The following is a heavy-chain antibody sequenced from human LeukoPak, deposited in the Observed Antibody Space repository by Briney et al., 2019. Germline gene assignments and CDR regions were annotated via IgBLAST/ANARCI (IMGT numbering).Heavy chain of an antibody. D-gene: IGHD6-19*01. CDR3: ARGSSGWYYFDY. Sequence: PSQTLSLACAIPGDSVSSNSAAWNCIRQSPSRGLEWLGRTYDRSKWYNDYAVSVKSRITINSDTSKNQFSLQLNSVTPEDTAVYYCARGSSGWYYFDYWGQGTLVTVSS. CDR1: GDSVSSNSAA. J-gene: IGHJ4*02. CDR2: TYDRSKWYN. V-gene: IGHV6-1*01.